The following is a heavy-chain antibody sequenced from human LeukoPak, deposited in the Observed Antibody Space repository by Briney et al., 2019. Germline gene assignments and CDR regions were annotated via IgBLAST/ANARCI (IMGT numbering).Heavy chain of an antibody. V-gene: IGHV3-7*01. Sequence: GGSLRLSCAASGFTFSSYWMSWVRQGSGKGLEWVANIKQDGSEKYYVDSVKGRFTVSRDNAKNSLYLQMNSLRAEDTAVYYCATLVATTQFDYWGQGTLVTVSS. D-gene: IGHD5-12*01. CDR2: IKQDGSEK. J-gene: IGHJ4*02. CDR1: GFTFSSYW. CDR3: ATLVATTQFDY.